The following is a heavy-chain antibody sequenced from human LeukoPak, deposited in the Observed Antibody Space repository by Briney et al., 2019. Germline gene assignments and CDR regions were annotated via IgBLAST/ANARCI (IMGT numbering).Heavy chain of an antibody. CDR1: GLTFSSYS. Sequence: GGSLRLSCAASGLTFSSYSMNWVRQAPGKGLEWVANIKQDGSEKYYVDSVKGRFTISRDNAKNSLYLQMNSLRAEDTAVYYCARLIAAAGLSFDYWGQGTLVTVSS. V-gene: IGHV3-7*01. D-gene: IGHD6-13*01. J-gene: IGHJ4*02. CDR3: ARLIAAAGLSFDY. CDR2: IKQDGSEK.